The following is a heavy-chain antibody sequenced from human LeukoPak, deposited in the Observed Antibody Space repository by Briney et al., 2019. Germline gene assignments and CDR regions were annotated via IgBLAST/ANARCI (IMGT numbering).Heavy chain of an antibody. CDR3: SRDPDIVVVPAAMVYYGMDV. D-gene: IGHD2-2*01. CDR2: IIPIFGIA. V-gene: IGHV1-69*04. J-gene: IGHJ6*02. CDR1: GGTFSSYA. Sequence: ASVKLSCKASGGTFSSYAISWVRQAPGQGLEWMGRIIPIFGIANYAQKFQGRVTITADKSTSTAYMELSSLRSEDTAVYYCSRDPDIVVVPAAMVYYGMDVWGQGTTVTVSS.